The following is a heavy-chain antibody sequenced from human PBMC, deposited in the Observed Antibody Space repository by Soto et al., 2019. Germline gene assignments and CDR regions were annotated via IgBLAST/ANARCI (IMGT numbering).Heavy chain of an antibody. V-gene: IGHV4-31*03. CDR1: GGSISSGGYY. CDR2: IYYSGST. CDR3: ASNPGQDYYYYGMDV. J-gene: IGHJ6*02. Sequence: PSETLSLTCTVSGGSISSGGYYWSWIRQHPGKGLEWIGYIYYSGSTYYNPSLKSRVTISVDTSKNQFSLKLSSVTAADTAVYYCASNPGQDYYYYGMDVWGQGTTVTVSS.